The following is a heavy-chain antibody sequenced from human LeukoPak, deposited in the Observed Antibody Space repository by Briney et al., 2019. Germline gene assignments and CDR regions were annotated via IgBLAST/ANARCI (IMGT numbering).Heavy chain of an antibody. CDR1: GYTFTTYG. CDR3: ARDVVGATLGGWFDP. Sequence: GASVKVSCKASGYTFTTYGLNWVRQAPGQGLEWMGWIRTNTGNPTYAQGFTGRFVFSLDTSVSTAYLQISSLKAEDTAVYYCARDVVGATLGGWFDPWGQGTLVTVSS. D-gene: IGHD1-26*01. J-gene: IGHJ5*02. CDR2: IRTNTGNP. V-gene: IGHV7-4-1*02.